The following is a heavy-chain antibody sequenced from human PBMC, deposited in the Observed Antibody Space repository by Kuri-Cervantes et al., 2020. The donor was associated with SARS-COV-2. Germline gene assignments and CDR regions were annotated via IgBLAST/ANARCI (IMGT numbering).Heavy chain of an antibody. Sequence: ASVKVSCKASGYTFTGYYMHWVRQAPGQGLEWMGWINPNSGGTNYAQKFQGRVTMTRDTSISTAYMELSRLRSDDTAVYYCARDLMTTVTTGAFDIWGQGTMVTVS. CDR2: INPNSGGT. J-gene: IGHJ3*02. CDR3: ARDLMTTVTTGAFDI. D-gene: IGHD4-17*01. CDR1: GYTFTGYY. V-gene: IGHV1-2*02.